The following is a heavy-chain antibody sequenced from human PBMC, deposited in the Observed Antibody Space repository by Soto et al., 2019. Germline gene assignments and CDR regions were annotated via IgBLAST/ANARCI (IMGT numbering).Heavy chain of an antibody. CDR2: IVVGSGNT. D-gene: IGHD2-2*01. CDR1: GFTFTSSA. J-gene: IGHJ6*03. V-gene: IGHV1-58*02. Sequence: SVKVSCKASGFTFTSSAMQWVRQARGQRLEWIGWIVVGSGNTNYAQKFQERVTITRDMSTSTAYMELSSLRSEDTAVYYCAXVPRIXXXXXVPXPMDVWGKGXXVTXXS. CDR3: AXVPRIXXXXXVPXPMDV.